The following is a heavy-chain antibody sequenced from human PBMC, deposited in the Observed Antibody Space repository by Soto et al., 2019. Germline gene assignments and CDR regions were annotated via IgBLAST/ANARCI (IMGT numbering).Heavy chain of an antibody. J-gene: IGHJ2*01. CDR2: IYYSGST. V-gene: IGHV4-59*01. CDR3: AREGCSGGSCYSRYFDL. D-gene: IGHD2-15*01. Sequence: QVQLQESGPGLVKSSETLSLTCTVSGGSISSYYWSWIRQPPGKGLEWIGYIYYSGSTNYNPSLKSRVTISVDTSKNQFSLKLSSVTAADTAVYYCAREGCSGGSCYSRYFDLWGRGTLVTVSS. CDR1: GGSISSYY.